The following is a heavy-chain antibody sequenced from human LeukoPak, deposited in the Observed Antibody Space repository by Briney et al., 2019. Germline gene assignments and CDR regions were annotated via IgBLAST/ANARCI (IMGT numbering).Heavy chain of an antibody. D-gene: IGHD6-19*01. CDR3: ARGPQRYSSGWYRWFDP. J-gene: IGHJ5*02. CDR1: GGTFSSYA. Sequence: EASVTVSCTASGGTFSSYAISWVRQAPGQGLEWMGGIIPIFGTANYAQKFQGRVTITADESTSTAYMELSSLRSEDTAVYYCARGPQRYSSGWYRWFDPWGQGTLVTVSS. V-gene: IGHV1-69*13. CDR2: IIPIFGTA.